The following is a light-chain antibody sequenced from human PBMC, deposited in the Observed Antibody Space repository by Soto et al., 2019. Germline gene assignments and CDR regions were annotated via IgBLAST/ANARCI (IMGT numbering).Light chain of an antibody. CDR1: QSISSW. J-gene: IGKJ2*01. CDR3: QQFYYYPYT. V-gene: IGKV1-5*01. CDR2: HAS. Sequence: DIQITQSPSTLSASVGDRVTITCRASQSISSWLAWYQQKTGKAPKVLIYHASSLETGVPSRFSGSGSGTDSTLTIDSLQLDDFANYVYQQFYYYPYTFGQGTKPEI.